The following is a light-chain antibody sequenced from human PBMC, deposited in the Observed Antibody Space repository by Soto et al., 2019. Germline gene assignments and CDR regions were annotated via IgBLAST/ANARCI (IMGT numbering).Light chain of an antibody. V-gene: IGKV3-20*01. CDR3: QQYGSSPLT. Sequence: EIVLTQSPGTLSLSPGEIATLSFSASQSVSSSYLAWYQQKPGQAPRLLIYGASSRATGIPDRFSGSGSETDFTLTISRLEPEDFAVFYCQQYGSSPLTFGQGNDWRL. CDR1: QSVSSSY. CDR2: GAS. J-gene: IGKJ5*01.